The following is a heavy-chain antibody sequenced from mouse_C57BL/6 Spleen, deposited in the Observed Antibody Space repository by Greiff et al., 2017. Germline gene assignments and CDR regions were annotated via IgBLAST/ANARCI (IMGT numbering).Heavy chain of an antibody. CDR2: ISDGGSYT. CDR1: GFTFSSYA. Sequence: EVNVVESGGGLVKPGGSLKLSCAASGFTFSSYAMSWVRQTPEKRLEWVATISDGGSYTYYPDNVKGRFTISRDNAKNNLYLQMSQLKSEDTAMYYCARDTHYYGSSPFAYWGQGTLGTVSA. D-gene: IGHD1-1*01. J-gene: IGHJ3*01. V-gene: IGHV5-4*01. CDR3: ARDTHYYGSSPFAY.